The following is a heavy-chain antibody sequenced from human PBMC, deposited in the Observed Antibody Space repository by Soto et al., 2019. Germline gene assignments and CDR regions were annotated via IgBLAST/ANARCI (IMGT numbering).Heavy chain of an antibody. D-gene: IGHD3-3*01. V-gene: IGHV3-23*01. J-gene: IGHJ4*02. CDR2: ISGSGGST. Sequence: PGGSLRLSCAASGFTFSSYAMSWVRQAPGKGLEWVSAISGSGGSTYYADSVKGRFTISRDNSKNTLYLQMNSLRAEDTAVYYCAKGPSGDFWSGPALFDYWGQGTLVTVSS. CDR1: GFTFSSYA. CDR3: AKGPSGDFWSGPALFDY.